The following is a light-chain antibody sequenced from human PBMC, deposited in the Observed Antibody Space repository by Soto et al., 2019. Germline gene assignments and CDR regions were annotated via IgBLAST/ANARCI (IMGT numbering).Light chain of an antibody. CDR1: QNIISH. CDR2: GAS. V-gene: IGKV1-39*01. Sequence: DIQMTQSRSSLSASVGDRVTITCRASQNIISHLNWYQQKPGKAPKLLIYGASSLQSGVPLRFSGSGSGTDFTLTISSLQPEDFATYYCQPSYSTPRTFGPGTQLDIK. CDR3: QPSYSTPRT. J-gene: IGKJ3*01.